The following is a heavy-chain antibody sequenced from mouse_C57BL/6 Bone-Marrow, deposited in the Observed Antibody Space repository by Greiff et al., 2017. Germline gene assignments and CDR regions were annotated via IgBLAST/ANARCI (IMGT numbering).Heavy chain of an antibody. CDR2: IYPGDGDT. D-gene: IGHD1-1*01. CDR1: GYAFSSSW. J-gene: IGHJ1*03. V-gene: IGHV1-82*01. Sequence: VQLQQSGPELVKPGASVKISCKASGYAFSSSWMNWVKQRPGKGLEWIGRIYPGDGDTNYNGKFKGKATLTADKSSSTAYMQLSSLTSEDSAVYFCAICPLLLRCYFDVWGTGATVTVSS. CDR3: AICPLLLRCYFDV.